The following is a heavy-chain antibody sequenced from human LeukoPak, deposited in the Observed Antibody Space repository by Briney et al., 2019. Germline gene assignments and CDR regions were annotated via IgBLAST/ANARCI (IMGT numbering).Heavy chain of an antibody. Sequence: SVTVSCTASGGTFSSYAISWVRQAPGQGLEWMGGIIPIFGTANYAQKFQGRVTTTADESTSTAYMELSSLRSEDTAVYYCARGVVVVPAATAGSNWFDPWGQGTLVTVSS. CDR3: ARGVVVVPAATAGSNWFDP. V-gene: IGHV1-69*13. CDR2: IIPIFGTA. D-gene: IGHD2-2*01. J-gene: IGHJ5*02. CDR1: GGTFSSYA.